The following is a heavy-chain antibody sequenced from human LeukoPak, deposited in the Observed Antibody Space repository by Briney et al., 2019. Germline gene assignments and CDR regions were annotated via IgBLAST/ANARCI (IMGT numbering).Heavy chain of an antibody. D-gene: IGHD6-19*01. CDR2: ISGSGGST. J-gene: IGHJ4*02. CDR3: ANMRAVAGLFDY. Sequence: GGSLRLSCAASGFTFSSYAMSWVRQAPGKGLEWVSAISGSGGSTYYVDSVKGRFTISRDNSKNPLYLQMNSLRAEDTAVYYCANMRAVAGLFDYWGQGTLVTVSS. V-gene: IGHV3-23*01. CDR1: GFTFSSYA.